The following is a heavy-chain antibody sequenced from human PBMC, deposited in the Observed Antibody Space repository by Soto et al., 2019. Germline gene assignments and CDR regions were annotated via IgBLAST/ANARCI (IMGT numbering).Heavy chain of an antibody. CDR2: ISYSGST. D-gene: IGHD6-13*01. J-gene: IGHJ4*02. CDR3: ARAYVGSRGNSY. Sequence: SETLSLTSTVSGGSISIDYWSWIRQPPGKGLEWIGYISYSGSTNYNPSLKSRATISVDTSKNQFSLKLSSVTAADTAVDNCARAYVGSRGNSYWGTGSRVT. V-gene: IGHV4-59*01. CDR1: GGSISIDY.